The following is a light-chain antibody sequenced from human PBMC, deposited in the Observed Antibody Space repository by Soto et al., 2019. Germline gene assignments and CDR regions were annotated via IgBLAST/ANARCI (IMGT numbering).Light chain of an antibody. Sequence: DIQMTQSPSSLSASVGDRVTITCRASQSISSYLNWYQQKPGKAPKLLIYAASSLQSGVPSRFGGSGSGTDFTLTISSLQPEDFATYYCQQSYSTSSTFGQGTKVEIK. J-gene: IGKJ1*01. CDR2: AAS. CDR3: QQSYSTSST. CDR1: QSISSY. V-gene: IGKV1-39*01.